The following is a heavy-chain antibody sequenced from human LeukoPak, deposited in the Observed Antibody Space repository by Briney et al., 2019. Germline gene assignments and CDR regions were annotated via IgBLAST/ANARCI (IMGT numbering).Heavy chain of an antibody. D-gene: IGHD3-10*01. CDR1: GFTFSNYG. CDR3: AKAYYYGSGRAGLDY. V-gene: IGHV3-23*01. J-gene: IGHJ4*02. CDR2: ISGSGANT. Sequence: PGGSLRLSCAASGFTFSNYGMSWVRQAPGKGLEGVSVISGSGANTNYAESVKGRFTISRDNSKNTLYLQMNSLRAEDTAVYYCAKAYYYGSGRAGLDYWGQGTLVTVSS.